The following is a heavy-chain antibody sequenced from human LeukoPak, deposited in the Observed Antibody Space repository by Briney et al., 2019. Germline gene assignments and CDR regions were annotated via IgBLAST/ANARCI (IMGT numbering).Heavy chain of an antibody. J-gene: IGHJ6*03. D-gene: IGHD3-9*01. V-gene: IGHV3-30*02. CDR1: GFTFSSYG. CDR3: ARDPFDRPENMDV. CDR2: IRYDGSNK. Sequence: GGSLRLSCASSGFTFSSYGMHWVRQAPGKGLEWVAFIRYDGSNKYYADSVKGRFTISRDNSKNTLYLQMNSLRAEDTAVYYCARDPFDRPENMDVWGKGTTVTVSS.